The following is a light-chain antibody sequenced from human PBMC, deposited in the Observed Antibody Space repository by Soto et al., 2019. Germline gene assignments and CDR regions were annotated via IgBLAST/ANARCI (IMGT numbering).Light chain of an antibody. Sequence: DIQMTQSPSTLSASVGDRVTITCRASQSISSWLAWYQQKPGKAPKLLIYKASTLESGVPSRFSCSGSGTEVTLTISSLQPDDFATYYCQQYNSSPLTIGGGTMLEIK. CDR2: KAS. CDR3: QQYNSSPLT. V-gene: IGKV1-5*03. J-gene: IGKJ4*01. CDR1: QSISSW.